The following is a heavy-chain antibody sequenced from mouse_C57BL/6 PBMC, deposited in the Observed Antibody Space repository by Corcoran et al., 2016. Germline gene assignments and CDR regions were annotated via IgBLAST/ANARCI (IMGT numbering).Heavy chain of an antibody. Sequence: EVQLQQSGPELVKPGASVKISCKASGYTFTDYYMNWVKQSHGKSLEWIGDINPNNGGTSYNQKFKGKATLTVDKSSSTAYMELRSLTSEDSAVYYCARRLLGAWFAYWGQGTLVTVSA. CDR3: ARRLLGAWFAY. J-gene: IGHJ3*01. V-gene: IGHV1-26*01. CDR2: INPNNGGT. CDR1: GYTFTDYY. D-gene: IGHD1-1*01.